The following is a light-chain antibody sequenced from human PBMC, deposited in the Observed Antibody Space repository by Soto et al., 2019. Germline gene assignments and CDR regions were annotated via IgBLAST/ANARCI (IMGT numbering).Light chain of an antibody. CDR2: KAS. Sequence: DIQMTQSPSTLSASVGDRVTITCRASQSISTWLAWYQQKPGKAPKLLIYKASSLESGVPSRFSGSGSGTEFTLTISSLQPDDFATYYCQQYNTYPVTFGGGTTVEIK. J-gene: IGKJ4*01. V-gene: IGKV1-5*03. CDR3: QQYNTYPVT. CDR1: QSISTW.